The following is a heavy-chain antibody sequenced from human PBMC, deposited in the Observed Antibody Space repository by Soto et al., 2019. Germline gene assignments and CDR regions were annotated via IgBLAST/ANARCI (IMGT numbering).Heavy chain of an antibody. CDR3: TRHTGYDSSLDY. CDR2: IDPSDSYT. CDR1: GYTFTGHW. D-gene: IGHD5-12*01. Sequence: PGESLKISCQGSGYTFTGHWISWVRQMPGKGLEWMGRIDPSDSYTDYSPTVQGHVTMSADKSINTAYLQWSSLQASDTAVYYCTRHTGYDSSLDYWGQGTLDTVPS. J-gene: IGHJ4*02. V-gene: IGHV5-10-1*01.